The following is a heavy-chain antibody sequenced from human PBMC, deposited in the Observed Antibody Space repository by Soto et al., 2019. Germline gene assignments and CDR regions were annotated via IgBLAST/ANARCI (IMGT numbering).Heavy chain of an antibody. CDR2: INSDGSSI. V-gene: IGHV3-74*01. J-gene: IGHJ4*02. CDR1: GFTFSSYW. D-gene: IGHD3-10*01. Sequence: GGSLRLSCAASGFTFSSYWMHWVRQAPGKGLVWVSRINSDGSSISYADSVKGRFTISRDNAKNTLYLQMNSLRAEDTAVYYCAKDRYFYASGSYENWGQGILVTSPQ. CDR3: AKDRYFYASGSYEN.